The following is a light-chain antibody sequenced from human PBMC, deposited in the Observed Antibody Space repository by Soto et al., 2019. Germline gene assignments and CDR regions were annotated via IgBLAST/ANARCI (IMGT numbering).Light chain of an antibody. Sequence: EIVMTQSPATLSVSPGERATLSCRASQSVSSTLAWYQQIPGQAPRLLIYGTSTRATGIPARFSGSGSGTEFTRTISSLQSEDFALYYCQQYYQWPLTFGGGTKVEVK. CDR2: GTS. V-gene: IGKV3-15*01. J-gene: IGKJ4*01. CDR3: QQYYQWPLT. CDR1: QSVSST.